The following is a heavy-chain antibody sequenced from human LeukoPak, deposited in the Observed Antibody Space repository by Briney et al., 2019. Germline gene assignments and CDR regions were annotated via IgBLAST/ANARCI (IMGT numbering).Heavy chain of an antibody. CDR1: GFIFRTFG. V-gene: IGHV3-30*18. D-gene: IGHD2-15*01. J-gene: IGHJ5*02. Sequence: GGSLRLSCAVSGFIFRTFGRHLVRQAPGKGLEWVALISYDGSNKYYADSVKGRFTISRDNSKNTLYLHVTSLRAEDTAVYYCAKGVGYCTVISCYHFDPWGQGTLVTVSS. CDR2: ISYDGSNK. CDR3: AKGVGYCTVISCYHFDP.